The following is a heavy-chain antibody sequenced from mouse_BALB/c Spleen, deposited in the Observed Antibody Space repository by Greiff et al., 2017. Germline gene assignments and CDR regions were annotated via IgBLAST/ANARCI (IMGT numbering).Heavy chain of an antibody. CDR1: GFSLTRYG. Sequence: VKLMESGPGLVAPSQSLSITCTVSGFSLTRYGVHWVRQPPGKGLEWLGVIWAGGSTNYNSALMSRLSISKDNAKSQVFLKMNSLQTDDTAMYYCARERGRRDAMDYWGQGTAVTVSA. CDR2: IWAGGST. J-gene: IGHJ4*01. D-gene: IGHD3-3*01. CDR3: ARERGRRDAMDY. V-gene: IGHV2-9*02.